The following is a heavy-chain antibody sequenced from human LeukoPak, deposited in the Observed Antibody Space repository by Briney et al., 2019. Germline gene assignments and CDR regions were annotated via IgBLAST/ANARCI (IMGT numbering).Heavy chain of an antibody. CDR3: ARDRASSSPFDY. CDR1: GYTFTSYV. V-gene: IGHV1-18*01. CDR2: ISAYNGNT. Sequence: APVKVSCKPSGYTFTSYVISWVRQAPGQGLEWMGWISAYNGNTNYAQKLQGTVTMTTDTSPSTAYMELRSLTSDDTAVYYCARDRASSSPFDYWGQGTLVTVSS. J-gene: IGHJ4*02. D-gene: IGHD6-13*01.